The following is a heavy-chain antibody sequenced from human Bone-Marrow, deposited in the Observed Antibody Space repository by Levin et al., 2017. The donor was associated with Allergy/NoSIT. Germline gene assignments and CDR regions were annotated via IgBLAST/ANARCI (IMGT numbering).Heavy chain of an antibody. CDR1: GFSLNTDGVG. D-gene: IGHD4-11*01. V-gene: IGHV2-5*02. Sequence: ESGPTLVKPTQTLTLTCTISGFSLNTDGVGVAWIRQPPGKAPEWLAVIYWDDDSRYSPSLKSRLTITKDTPKNQVVLRMTNMDPEDTGTYYCVHRRQAHKTVFDYWGQGALVTVSS. J-gene: IGHJ4*02. CDR3: VHRRQAHKTVFDY. CDR2: IYWDDDS.